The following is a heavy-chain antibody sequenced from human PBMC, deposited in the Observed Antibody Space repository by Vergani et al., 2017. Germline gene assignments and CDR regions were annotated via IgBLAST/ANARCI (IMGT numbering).Heavy chain of an antibody. D-gene: IGHD3-10*01. V-gene: IGHV3-30*02. Sequence: QVQLVESGGGVVQPGGSLRLSCAASGFTFSSYGMHWVRQAPGKGLGWVAFIRYDGSNKYYADSVKGRFTISRDNSKNTMYLQMNSLRAEDTAVYYCAKDGYYGSGSHGVGGGMDVWGQGTTVTVSS. CDR1: GFTFSSYG. CDR3: AKDGYYGSGSHGVGGGMDV. CDR2: IRYDGSNK. J-gene: IGHJ6*02.